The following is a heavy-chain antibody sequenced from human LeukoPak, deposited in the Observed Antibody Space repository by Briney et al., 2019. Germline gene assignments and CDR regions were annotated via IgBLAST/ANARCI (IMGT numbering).Heavy chain of an antibody. V-gene: IGHV4-39*01. Sequence: SETLSLTCTVPGGSISSSSYYWGWIRQPPGKGLEWIGSIYYSGSTYYNPSLKSRVTISVDTSKNQFSLKLSSVTAADTAVYYCARGPIFGVVIISSYLDYWGQGTLVTVSS. D-gene: IGHD3-3*01. CDR3: ARGPIFGVVIISSYLDY. CDR1: GGSISSSSYY. J-gene: IGHJ4*02. CDR2: IYYSGST.